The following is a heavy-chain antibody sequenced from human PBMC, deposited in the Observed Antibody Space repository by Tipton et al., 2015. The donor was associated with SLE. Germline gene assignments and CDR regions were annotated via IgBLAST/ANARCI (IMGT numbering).Heavy chain of an antibody. J-gene: IGHJ6*03. V-gene: IGHV5-51*03. CDR1: GYKVADYW. CDR2: IYPDDSDI. CDR3: ARRIGSSSSYLYYCMDV. Sequence: QLVQSGAEVKKSGEPLKISCKGSGYKVADYWIAWVRQMPGKGLEWMGNIYPDDSDIRYSPSFQGHVTISADKSISTSYLQSSSLRASDTGMYYCARRIGSSSSYLYYCMDVWGKGITVTVSS. D-gene: IGHD6-13*01.